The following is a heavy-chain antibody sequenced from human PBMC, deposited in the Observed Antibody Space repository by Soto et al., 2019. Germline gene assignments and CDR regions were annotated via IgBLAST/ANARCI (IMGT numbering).Heavy chain of an antibody. CDR2: IIPIFGTA. Sequence: SVKVSCKASGGTFSSYAISWVRQAPGQGLEWMGGIIPIFGTANYAQKFQGRVTITADESTSTAYMELSSLRSEDTAVYYCTYLAVVVAAIDGMDVWGQGTTVTVSS. J-gene: IGHJ6*02. V-gene: IGHV1-69*13. D-gene: IGHD2-15*01. CDR3: TYLAVVVAAIDGMDV. CDR1: GGTFSSYA.